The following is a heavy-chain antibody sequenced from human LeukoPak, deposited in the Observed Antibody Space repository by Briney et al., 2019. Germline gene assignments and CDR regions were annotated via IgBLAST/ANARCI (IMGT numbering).Heavy chain of an antibody. CDR2: IKSKTDGGTT. CDR1: GFTFRNAW. J-gene: IGHJ4*02. CDR3: TTSCGDYYDFDY. D-gene: IGHD2-21*01. V-gene: IGHV3-15*01. Sequence: GGSLRLSCAASGFTFRNAWMSWVRQAPGKGLEWAGRIKSKTDGGTTDYATPVKGRFTISRDDSENTLFLQMNSLKTEDTAVYYCTTSCGDYYDFDYWGQGTLVTVSS.